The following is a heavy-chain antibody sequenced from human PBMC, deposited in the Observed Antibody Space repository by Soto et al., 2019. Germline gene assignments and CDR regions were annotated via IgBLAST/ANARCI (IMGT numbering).Heavy chain of an antibody. V-gene: IGHV4-59*01. CDR2: IYYSGST. CDR1: GGSISSYY. J-gene: IGHJ5*02. CDR3: AREDIVEGWFDP. D-gene: IGHD2-15*01. Sequence: SETLSLTCTVSGGSISSYYWSWIRQPPGKGLEWIGYIYYSGSTNYNPSLKSRVTISVDTSKNQFSLKLSSMTAADTAVYYCAREDIVEGWFDPGGQGTLVTVSS.